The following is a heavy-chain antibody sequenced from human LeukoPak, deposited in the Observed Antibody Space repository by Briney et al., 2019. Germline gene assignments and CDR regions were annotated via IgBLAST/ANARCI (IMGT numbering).Heavy chain of an antibody. V-gene: IGHV4-34*01. J-gene: IGHJ6*03. CDR3: ARGPYYYYYMDV. CDR2: INHSGST. Sequence: SETLSLTCAVYGGSFSGYYWSWIRQPPGRGLEWIGEINHSGSTNCNPSLKSRVTISVDTSKNQFSLKLSSVTAADTAVYYCARGPYYYYYMDVWGKGTTVTVSS. CDR1: GGSFSGYY.